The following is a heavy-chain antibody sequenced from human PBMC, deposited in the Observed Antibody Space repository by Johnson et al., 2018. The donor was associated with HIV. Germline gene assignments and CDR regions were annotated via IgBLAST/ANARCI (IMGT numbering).Heavy chain of an antibody. V-gene: IGHV3-30*02. J-gene: IGHJ3*02. D-gene: IGHD6-19*01. CDR1: GFTFSSYG. Sequence: QVLLVESGGGVVQPGGSLRLSCAASGFTFSSYGMHWVRQAPGKGLEWVAFIRYYGSNKYYADSVKGRFTISRDNSKNTLYLQMNSLRAEDTAGYYCAKDKGGYSSGWFAFDIWGQGTMVTVSS. CDR3: AKDKGGYSSGWFAFDI. CDR2: IRYYGSNK.